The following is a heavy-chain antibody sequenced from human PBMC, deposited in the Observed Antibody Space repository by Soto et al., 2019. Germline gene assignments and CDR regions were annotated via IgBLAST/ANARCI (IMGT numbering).Heavy chain of an antibody. J-gene: IGHJ4*02. CDR1: GGAVSSGSYY. D-gene: IGHD6-13*01. V-gene: IGHV4-61*01. Sequence: HVQLQESGPGLVKPSETLSLTCTVSGGAVSSGSYYWSWIRQPPGKGLECIGYIYYSGSTNYNPSLKSRVTISVDTSKNQFSLKLSSVTAADTAVYYCARVSSSWGLVNYFDYWGQGTMVTVSS. CDR3: ARVSSSWGLVNYFDY. CDR2: IYYSGST.